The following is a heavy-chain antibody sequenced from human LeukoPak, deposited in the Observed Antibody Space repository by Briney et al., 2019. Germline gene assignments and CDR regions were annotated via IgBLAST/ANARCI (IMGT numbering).Heavy chain of an antibody. D-gene: IGHD3-9*01. CDR2: ISGSGGST. J-gene: IGHJ4*02. V-gene: IGHV3-23*01. CDR1: GFTFSSYA. Sequence: GGSLRLSCAASGFTFSSYAMSWVRQAPGKGLEWVSAISGSGGSTYYADSVKGRFTISRDNSKNTLYLQMNSLRAEDTAVYYCAKLRDYDILTGYSYFAYWGQGTLVTVSS. CDR3: AKLRDYDILTGYSYFAY.